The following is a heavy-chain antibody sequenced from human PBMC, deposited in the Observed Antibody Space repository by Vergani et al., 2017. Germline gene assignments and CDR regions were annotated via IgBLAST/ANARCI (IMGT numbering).Heavy chain of an antibody. CDR1: GYTFTSYY. J-gene: IGHJ6*03. CDR3: ARDYYYGSGSYSWYYYYYYMDV. Sequence: QVQLVQSGAEVKKPGASVKVSCKASGYTFTSYYMHWVRQAPGQGLEWMGWINPNSGGTNYAQKFQGRVTMTRDTSISTAYMELSRLRSDDTAVYYCARDYYYGSGSYSWYYYYYYMDVWGKGTTVTVSS. V-gene: IGHV1-2*02. CDR2: INPNSGGT. D-gene: IGHD3-10*01.